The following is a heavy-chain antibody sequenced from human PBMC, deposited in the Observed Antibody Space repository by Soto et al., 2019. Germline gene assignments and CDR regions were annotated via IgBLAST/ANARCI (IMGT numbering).Heavy chain of an antibody. CDR1: GFTFSSYA. D-gene: IGHD3-10*01. V-gene: IGHV3-23*01. CDR3: AKDPGEVLLWFGESNY. J-gene: IGHJ4*02. CDR2: ISGSGGST. Sequence: GGSLRLSCAASGFTFSSYAMNWVRQAPGKGLEWVSAISGSGGSTYYADSVKGRFTISRDNSKNTLYLQMNSLRAEDTAVYYCAKDPGEVLLWFGESNYWGQGTLVTVSS.